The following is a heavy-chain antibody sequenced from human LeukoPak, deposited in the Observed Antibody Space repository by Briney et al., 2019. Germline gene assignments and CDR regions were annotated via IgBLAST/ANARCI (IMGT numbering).Heavy chain of an antibody. V-gene: IGHV3-66*01. J-gene: IGHJ4*02. CDR1: GFTFSNAW. CDR2: IYSGGST. CDR3: ARDLGGDYGH. D-gene: IGHD3-16*01. Sequence: GGSLRLSCAASGFTFSNAWMSWVRQAPGKGLEWVSVIYSGGSTYYADSVKGRFTISRDNSKNTLYLQMNSLRAEDTAVYYCARDLGGDYGHWGQGTLVTVSS.